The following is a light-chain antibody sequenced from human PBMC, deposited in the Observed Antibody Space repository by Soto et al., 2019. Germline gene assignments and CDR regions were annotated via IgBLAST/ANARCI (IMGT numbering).Light chain of an antibody. CDR2: EVN. Sequence: QSALTQPASVSGSPGQSITISCGGTSSDVGAYIYVSWYQHYPGKAPKLIIYEVNNRPSGVSGRFSGSNADTTAYLTISGLQDEDEADYYCSSYADSDTKVFGTGTKLTVL. V-gene: IGLV2-14*01. J-gene: IGLJ1*01. CDR1: SSDVGAYIY. CDR3: SSYADSDTKV.